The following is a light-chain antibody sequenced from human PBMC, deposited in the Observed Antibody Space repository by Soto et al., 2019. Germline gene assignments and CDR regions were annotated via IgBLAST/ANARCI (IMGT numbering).Light chain of an antibody. CDR2: DVS. Sequence: LTQRASVSGSSGQSITISCTGTSSDGGGHNSVSWYRQDPGKAPKLMIYDVSNRPSGVSDRFSGSKSGNTASLTISGLXIEDEADYYCSSFTSSVTYVFGTGTKVT. CDR3: SSFTSSVTYV. V-gene: IGLV2-14*01. CDR1: SSDGGGHNS. J-gene: IGLJ1*01.